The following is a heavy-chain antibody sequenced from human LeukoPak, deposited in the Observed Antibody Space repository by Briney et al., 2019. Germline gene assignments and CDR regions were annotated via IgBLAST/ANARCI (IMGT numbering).Heavy chain of an antibody. J-gene: IGHJ4*02. Sequence: GGSLRLSCAASGFPFSSFWMSWVRQAPGKGLEWVANIKPDGSEKSYVDSVKGRFTISRDNAKNSLYLQMNSLRAEDTAVYYCARGQMAGYWGQGTLVTVSS. CDR3: ARGQMAGY. CDR2: IKPDGSEK. D-gene: IGHD5-24*01. CDR1: GFPFSSFW. V-gene: IGHV3-7*05.